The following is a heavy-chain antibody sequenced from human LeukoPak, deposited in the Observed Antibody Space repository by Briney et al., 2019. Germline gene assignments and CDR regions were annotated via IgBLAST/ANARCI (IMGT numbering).Heavy chain of an antibody. V-gene: IGHV3-64*01. D-gene: IGHD1-26*01. Sequence: GGSLRLSCAASGFTFSSYAMHWVRQAPGKGLEYVSAISSNGGSTYYANSVKGRFTISRDNSKNTPYLQMGSLRAEDMAVYYCAREGATLRPFDYWGQGTLVTVSS. CDR2: ISSNGGST. J-gene: IGHJ4*02. CDR3: AREGATLRPFDY. CDR1: GFTFSSYA.